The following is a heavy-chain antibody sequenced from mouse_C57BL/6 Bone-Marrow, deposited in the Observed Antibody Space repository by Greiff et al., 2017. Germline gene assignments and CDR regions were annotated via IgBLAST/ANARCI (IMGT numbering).Heavy chain of an antibody. CDR3: ARQRRNYAMDY. Sequence: EVMLVESGGGLVQPGGSLKLSCAASGFTFSDYYMYWVRQTPEKRLEWVAYISNGGGSTYYPDTVKGRFTISRDNAKNTLYLQMSRLKSEDTAMYYCARQRRNYAMDYWGQGTSVTVSS. J-gene: IGHJ4*01. CDR2: ISNGGGST. V-gene: IGHV5-12*01. CDR1: GFTFSDYY.